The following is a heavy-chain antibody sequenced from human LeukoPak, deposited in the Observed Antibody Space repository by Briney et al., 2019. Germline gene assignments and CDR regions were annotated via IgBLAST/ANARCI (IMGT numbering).Heavy chain of an antibody. CDR3: ARDNGGYSYGTRNFDY. J-gene: IGHJ4*02. V-gene: IGHV3-21*01. Sequence: PGGSLRLSCAASGFTFSSYSMNWVRQAPGKGLEWVSSISSSSSYIYYADSVKGRFTISRDNAKNSLYLQMNSLRAEDTAVYYCARDNGGYSYGTRNFDYWGQGTLVTVSS. CDR2: ISSSSSYI. D-gene: IGHD5-18*01. CDR1: GFTFSSYS.